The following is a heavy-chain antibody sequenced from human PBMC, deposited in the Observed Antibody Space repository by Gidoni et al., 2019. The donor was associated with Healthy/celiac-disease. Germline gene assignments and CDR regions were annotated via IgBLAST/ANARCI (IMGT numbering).Heavy chain of an antibody. CDR3: ARDMWESGGRYFDL. D-gene: IGHD1-26*01. CDR1: GGSISSGGYS. CDR2: IYHSGST. V-gene: IGHV4-30-2*01. J-gene: IGHJ2*01. Sequence: QLQLQESGPGLVKPSQTLSLTCAVSGGSISSGGYSWSWIRQPPGKGLEWIGYIYHSGSTYYNPSLKSRVTVSVDRSKNQFSLKLSSVTAADTAVYYCARDMWESGGRYFDLWGRGTLVTVSS.